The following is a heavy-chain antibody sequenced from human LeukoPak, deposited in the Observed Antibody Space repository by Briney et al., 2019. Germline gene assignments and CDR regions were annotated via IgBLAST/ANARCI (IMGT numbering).Heavy chain of an antibody. V-gene: IGHV4-59*01. CDR2: IYFSGSN. J-gene: IGHJ3*01. D-gene: IGHD3-10*01. CDR3: ARPGFPWAFDV. CDR1: ASFNLSYY. Sequence: SGALPMTFLVAASFNLSYYWNELGPPPPKEGVGIGYIYFSGSNNYKPSLKSRVTISLDTSKKQFSLKLSSVTAADTAVYYCARPGFPWAFDVWGQGTMVTVSS.